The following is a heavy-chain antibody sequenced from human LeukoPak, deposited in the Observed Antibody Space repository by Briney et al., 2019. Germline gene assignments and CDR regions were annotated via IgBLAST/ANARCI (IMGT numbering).Heavy chain of an antibody. V-gene: IGHV1-2*02. CDR2: INPNTGGT. CDR3: ARDGAIAARSFDY. D-gene: IGHD6-6*01. Sequence: GASVKVSCKASGYTFTGYYMHWVRQAPGQGLEGMGWINPNTGGTNYAQKFQGRVTMTRRTSISTAYMELSRLRSDDTAVYYCARDGAIAARSFDYWGQGTLVTVSS. CDR1: GYTFTGYY. J-gene: IGHJ4*02.